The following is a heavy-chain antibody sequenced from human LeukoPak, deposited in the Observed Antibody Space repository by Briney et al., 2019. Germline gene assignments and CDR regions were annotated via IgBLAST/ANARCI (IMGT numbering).Heavy chain of an antibody. J-gene: IGHJ3*01. CDR1: GFTFSSSA. Sequence: GGSLRLSCAASGFTFSSSAMSWVRQAPGKGLEWVSAISNNGGYTFYADSVKGRFTISSDNSKNTLYLQMNSLSREDTAIYYCARRGGSTGWGAFDFWGHGTMVTVSS. D-gene: IGHD6-19*01. CDR2: ISNNGGYT. CDR3: ARRGGSTGWGAFDF. V-gene: IGHV3-23*01.